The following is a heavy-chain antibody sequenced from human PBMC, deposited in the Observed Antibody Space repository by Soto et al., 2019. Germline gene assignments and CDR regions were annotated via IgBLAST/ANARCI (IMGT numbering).Heavy chain of an antibody. J-gene: IGHJ4*02. D-gene: IGHD6-19*01. CDR3: ARAPGYSSGWRFDY. Sequence: ASVKVSCKASGFTFTSSAMQWVRQARGQRLEWIGWIVVGSGNTNYAQKFQERVTITRDTSASTAYMELSSLRSEDTAVYYCARAPGYSSGWRFDYWAQRTLVTVSS. CDR1: GFTFTSSA. CDR2: IVVGSGNT. V-gene: IGHV1-58*02.